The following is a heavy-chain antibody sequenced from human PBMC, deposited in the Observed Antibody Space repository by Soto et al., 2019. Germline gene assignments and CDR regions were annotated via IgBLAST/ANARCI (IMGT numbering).Heavy chain of an antibody. CDR2: IYYSGST. CDR3: ARVWGGAFGI. V-gene: IGHV4-59*01. CDR1: GGSISSYY. Sequence: QVQLQESGPGLVKPSETLSLTCTVSGGSISSYYWSWIRQPPGKGLEWIGYIYYSGSTNYNPSLKSRVTISVDTSKSRCSLKLSPVTAADTAVYYWARVWGGAFGIWGQGTMVTVSS. J-gene: IGHJ3*02. D-gene: IGHD3-10*01.